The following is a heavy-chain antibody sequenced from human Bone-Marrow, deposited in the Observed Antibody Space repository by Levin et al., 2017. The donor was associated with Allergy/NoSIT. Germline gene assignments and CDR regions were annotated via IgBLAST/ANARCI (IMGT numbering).Heavy chain of an antibody. CDR2: IGGSGGSI. D-gene: IGHD2-2*01. V-gene: IGHV3-11*01. J-gene: IGHJ5*02. CDR3: ARLGYCSTTSCKGDWFDP. CDR1: GFPFSDYY. Sequence: GESLKISCAGSGFPFSDYYMSWIRQAPGKGLEWVSYIGGSGGSIYYADSVKGRFTISRDNAKNSLYLQMNSLRAEDMAVYYCARLGYCSTTSCKGDWFDPWGQGTLVTVSS.